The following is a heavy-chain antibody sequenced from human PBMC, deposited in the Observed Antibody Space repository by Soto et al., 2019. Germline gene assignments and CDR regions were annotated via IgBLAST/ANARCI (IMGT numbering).Heavy chain of an antibody. CDR3: AKGYYPIYYYYGMDV. D-gene: IGHD2-15*01. Sequence: EVQLLESGGGLVQPGGSLRLSCAASGFTFSNYGMSWVRQAPGKGLEWVSVISASGNSTYYADSVKGRFTISRDNSKNTLYLQMNSLRAEDTAVWYCAKGYYPIYYYYGMDVWGQGTTVTVSS. CDR2: ISASGNST. V-gene: IGHV3-23*01. J-gene: IGHJ6*02. CDR1: GFTFSNYG.